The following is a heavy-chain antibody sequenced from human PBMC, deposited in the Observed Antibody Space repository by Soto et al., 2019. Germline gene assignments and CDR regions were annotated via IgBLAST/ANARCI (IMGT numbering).Heavy chain of an antibody. J-gene: IGHJ4*02. CDR1: GDSMNNADYL. CDR3: ARDRAHFYETSGRLDL. Sequence: SETLSLTCSVSGDSMNNADYLWTWIRQPPGKGLQWIGYISYSGNTFYNPSLKTRLTMSVDTSKNQFSVRLKSVTTADTAVYYCARDRAHFYETSGRLDLWGQGMLVTVSS. CDR2: ISYSGNT. D-gene: IGHD3-22*01. V-gene: IGHV4-30-4*01.